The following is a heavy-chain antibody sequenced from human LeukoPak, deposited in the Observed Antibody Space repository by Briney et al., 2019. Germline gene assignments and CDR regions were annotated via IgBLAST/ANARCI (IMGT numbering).Heavy chain of an antibody. Sequence: SETLSLTCIVSGGSISSYHWTWIRQPPEKGLEWIGYIYYSGSTDYNPSLKSRVTISVDTSKNQFSLRLSSVTAADTAVYYCASTLGSSWQSGFWGQGTQVTVSS. CDR1: GGSISSYH. CDR3: ASTLGSSWQSGF. J-gene: IGHJ4*02. V-gene: IGHV4-59*08. D-gene: IGHD6-13*01. CDR2: IYYSGST.